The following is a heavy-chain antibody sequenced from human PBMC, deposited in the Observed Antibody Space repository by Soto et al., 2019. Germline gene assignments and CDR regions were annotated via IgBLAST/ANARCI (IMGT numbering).Heavy chain of an antibody. CDR2: INAGNGNT. J-gene: IGHJ6*02. CDR1: GYTFTSYA. D-gene: IGHD2-2*01. CDR3: ARELIVVVPGAPGWLHYYYYGMDV. Sequence: GASVKVSYKASGYTFTSYAMHWVRQAPGQRLEWMGWINAGNGNTKYSQKFQRRVTITRDTSASTAHMELSSLRSEDTAVYYCARELIVVVPGAPGWLHYYYYGMDVWGQGTTVTVSS. V-gene: IGHV1-3*01.